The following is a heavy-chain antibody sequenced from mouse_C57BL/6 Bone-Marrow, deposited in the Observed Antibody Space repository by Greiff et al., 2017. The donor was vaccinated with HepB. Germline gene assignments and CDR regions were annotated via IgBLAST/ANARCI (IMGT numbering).Heavy chain of an antibody. D-gene: IGHD2-5*01. CDR1: GFTFSSYG. Sequence: EVKLVESGGDLVKPGGSLKLSCAASGFTFSSYGMSWVRQTPDKRLEWVATISSGGSYTYYPDSVKGRFTISRDNAKNTLYLQMSSLKSEDTAMYYCAKNYSKNYAMDYWGQGTSVTVSS. J-gene: IGHJ4*01. CDR2: ISSGGSYT. CDR3: AKNYSKNYAMDY. V-gene: IGHV5-6*01.